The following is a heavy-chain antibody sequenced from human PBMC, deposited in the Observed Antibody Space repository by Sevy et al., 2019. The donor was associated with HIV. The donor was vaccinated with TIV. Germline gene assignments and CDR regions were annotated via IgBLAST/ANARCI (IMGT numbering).Heavy chain of an antibody. CDR2: ISYDGSNK. CDR3: AKAGHDGDYVGWFDP. J-gene: IGHJ5*02. D-gene: IGHD4-17*01. V-gene: IGHV3-30*18. CDR1: GFTFSSNG. Sequence: GGSLRLSCAASGFTFSSNGMHWVRQAPGKGLEWVAVISYDGSNKYYADSVKGRFTISRDNSKNTLYLQMTSLRAEDTAVYYCAKAGHDGDYVGWFDPWGQGTLVTVSS.